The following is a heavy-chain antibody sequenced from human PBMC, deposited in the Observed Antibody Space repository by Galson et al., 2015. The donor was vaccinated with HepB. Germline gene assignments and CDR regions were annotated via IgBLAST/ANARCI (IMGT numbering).Heavy chain of an antibody. D-gene: IGHD6-19*01. CDR2: IYHGGST. J-gene: IGHJ4*02. Sequence: SETLSLTCAVSGVSISSSLYYWGWIRQSPKKGLEWIGSIYHGGSTSYNPSLKSRVTISVDKSKNQFSLKLSSVTAADTAVYYCARFREGGGWLDYWGQGILVTVSS. CDR3: ARFREGGGWLDY. V-gene: IGHV4-39*07. CDR1: GVSISSSLYY.